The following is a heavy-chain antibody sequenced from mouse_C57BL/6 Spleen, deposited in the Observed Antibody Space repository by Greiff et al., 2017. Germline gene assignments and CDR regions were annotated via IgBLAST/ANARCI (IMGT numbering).Heavy chain of an antibody. D-gene: IGHD1-1*01. V-gene: IGHV3-6*01. CDR1: GYSITSGYY. Sequence: EVKLQESGPGLVKPSQSLSLTCSVTGYSITSGYYWNWIRQFPGNKLEWMGYISYDGSNNYNPSLKNRISITRDTSKNQFFLKLNSVTTEDTATYYCARVWYYGSSYKAMDYWGQGTSVTVSS. J-gene: IGHJ4*01. CDR2: ISYDGSN. CDR3: ARVWYYGSSYKAMDY.